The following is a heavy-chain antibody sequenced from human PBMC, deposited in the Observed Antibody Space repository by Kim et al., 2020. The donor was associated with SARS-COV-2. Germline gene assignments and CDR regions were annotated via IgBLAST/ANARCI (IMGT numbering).Heavy chain of an antibody. Sequence: GESLRLSCAVSGFIFNNYAIHWVRQTPGKGLEWVALISYDGNNKYYADSVKGRFTISRDNSRNTLFLQMNSLRAEDTAVYFCAKDRSSDWGYTHYGMDVW. V-gene: IGHV3-30*18. D-gene: IGHD6-25*01. CDR2: ISYDGNNK. CDR1: GFIFNNYA. CDR3: AKDRSSDWGYTHYGMDV. J-gene: IGHJ6*01.